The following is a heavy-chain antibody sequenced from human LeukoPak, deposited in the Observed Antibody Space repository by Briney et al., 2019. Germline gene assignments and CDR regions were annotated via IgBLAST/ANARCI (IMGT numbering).Heavy chain of an antibody. CDR2: ISNYFGVT. J-gene: IGHJ5*02. CDR1: GYSFPGYY. Sequence: ASVKVSCKASGYSFPGYYMHWVRQAPGQGLEWMGWISNYFGVTHYAEKFEDRVTMTIDTSTTTAYMELRSLRYDDTAVYYCARDSDYSGNGNGDWFDPWGQGTVVTVSS. D-gene: IGHD4-11*01. CDR3: ARDSDYSGNGNGDWFDP. V-gene: IGHV1-18*04.